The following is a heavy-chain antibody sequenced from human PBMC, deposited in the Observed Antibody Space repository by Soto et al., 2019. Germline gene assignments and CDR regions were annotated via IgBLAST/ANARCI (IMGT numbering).Heavy chain of an antibody. CDR3: AASIFYYGMDV. Sequence: GEALKISCKGSGYTFTNYWIGWVRQMPGKGPEWMGIIYPGDSDTKYNPSFQGQVTISADKSITTTYLQWSSLKASDTAIYYCAASIFYYGMDVWGQGTTVTVSS. CDR2: IYPGDSDT. J-gene: IGHJ6*02. V-gene: IGHV5-51*01. CDR1: GYTFTNYW.